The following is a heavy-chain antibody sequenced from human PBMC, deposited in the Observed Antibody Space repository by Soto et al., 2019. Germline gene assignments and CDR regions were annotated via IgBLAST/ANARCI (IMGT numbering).Heavy chain of an antibody. D-gene: IGHD2-15*01. J-gene: IGHJ6*02. V-gene: IGHV3-30*18. CDR1: GFTFSSYG. CDR2: ISYDGSNK. CDR3: AKTIRGYCSGGSCHYGMDV. Sequence: QVQLVESGGGVVQPGRSLRLSCAASGFTFSSYGMHWVRQAPGKGLEWVAVISYDGSNKYYADSVKGRFTISRDNSKNTLYLQMNSLRAEDTAVYYCAKTIRGYCSGGSCHYGMDVWGQGTTVTVSS.